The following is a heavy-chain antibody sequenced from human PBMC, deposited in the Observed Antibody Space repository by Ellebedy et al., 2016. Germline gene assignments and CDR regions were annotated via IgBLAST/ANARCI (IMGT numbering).Heavy chain of an antibody. CDR2: IYVGGST. CDR1: GGSIDEHY. J-gene: IGHJ5*02. V-gene: IGHV4-59*08. Sequence: SETLSLTCSVSGGSIDEHYWNWIRQPPGKGLEWIASIYVGGSTDYNPSLKSRVTISVDTSNKQVYLSLSSVTAADTAVYYCATFRWPKKWFDPWGQGTLVTVSS. D-gene: IGHD2-15*01. CDR3: ATFRWPKKWFDP.